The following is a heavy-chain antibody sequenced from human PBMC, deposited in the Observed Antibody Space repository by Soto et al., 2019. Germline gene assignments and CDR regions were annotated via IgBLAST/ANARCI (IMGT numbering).Heavy chain of an antibody. J-gene: IGHJ4*02. CDR2: VNPSGGHT. D-gene: IGHD2-21*02. CDR3: ARGGHVVVVTAALDY. Sequence: QVQLMQSGAEVKKPGASVKVSCKASGDTFTDYYIHWVRQAPGQGLEWMGTVNPSGGHTTYAQHSVGRVTMTRDTSTSTLYMELTSLTSEDTAVYYCARGGHVVVVTAALDYWGQGTLVTVSS. CDR1: GDTFTDYY. V-gene: IGHV1-46*01.